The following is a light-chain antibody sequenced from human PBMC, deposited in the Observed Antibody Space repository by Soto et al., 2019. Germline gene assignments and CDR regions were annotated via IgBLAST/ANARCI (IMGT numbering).Light chain of an antibody. Sequence: EIVLTQSPGTLSLSPGERATLSCRASQSVSSSYLAWYQQKPGQAPRLLIYGASSRATGIPDRFSGSGSGTDLTLTISSLQSEDFAVYYCQQYNNWPLTFGGGTKVDIK. CDR1: QSVSSSY. V-gene: IGKV3D-20*02. CDR3: QQYNNWPLT. CDR2: GAS. J-gene: IGKJ4*01.